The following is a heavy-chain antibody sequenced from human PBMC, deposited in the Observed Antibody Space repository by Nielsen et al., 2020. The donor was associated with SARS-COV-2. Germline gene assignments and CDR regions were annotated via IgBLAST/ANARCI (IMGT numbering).Heavy chain of an antibody. D-gene: IGHD3-10*01. CDR2: ISSSSSYI. V-gene: IGHV3-21*01. Sequence: GGSLRLSCAASGFTFSSYSMNWVRQAPGKGLEWVSSISSSSSYIYYADSVKGRFTISRDNAKNSLYLQMNSLRAEDTAVYYCARAYYYGSRRTDAFDIWGQGTMVTVSS. CDR3: ARAYYYGSRRTDAFDI. J-gene: IGHJ3*02. CDR1: GFTFSSYS.